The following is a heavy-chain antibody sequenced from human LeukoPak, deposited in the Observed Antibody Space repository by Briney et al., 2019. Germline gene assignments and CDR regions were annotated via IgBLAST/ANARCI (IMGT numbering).Heavy chain of an antibody. CDR3: GRHDYGDSSAAFDI. CDR2: ISGSGGST. D-gene: IGHD4-17*01. CDR1: GFTFSSYA. J-gene: IGHJ3*02. V-gene: IGHV3-23*01. Sequence: GGSLRLSCAASGFTFSSYAMSWVRQAPGKGLEWVSAISGSGGSTYYADSVKGRLTISRDNSKNTLYLQMNSLRAEDTAVYYCGRHDYGDSSAAFDIWGQGTMVTVSS.